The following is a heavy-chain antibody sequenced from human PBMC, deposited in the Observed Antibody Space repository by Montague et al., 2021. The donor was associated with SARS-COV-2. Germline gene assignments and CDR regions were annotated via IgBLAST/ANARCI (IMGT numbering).Heavy chain of an antibody. J-gene: IGHJ6*02. CDR1: GFTFSSYA. CDR3: AKDWGGSMDV. Sequence: SLRLSCAASGFTFSSYAMSWVRQAPGEGLEWVSAIRGSGGSTYYADSVKGRFTISSDNSKNTLYLQMNSLRAEDTAVYYGAKDWGGSMDVWGQGTTVTVSS. CDR2: IRGSGGST. V-gene: IGHV3-23*01. D-gene: IGHD2-21*01.